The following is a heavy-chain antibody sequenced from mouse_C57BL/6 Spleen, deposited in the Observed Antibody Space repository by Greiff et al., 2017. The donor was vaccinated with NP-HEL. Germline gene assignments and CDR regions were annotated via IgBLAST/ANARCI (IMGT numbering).Heavy chain of an antibody. Sequence: QVPLQESGAELVKPGASVKMSCKASGYTFTTYPIEWLKQNHGKSLEWIGNFHPYNDDTKYNEKFKGKATLTVEQSSSTVYLELSRLTSDDAAVCSGALLAASFAYWGQGTLVTVSA. CDR2: FHPYNDDT. J-gene: IGHJ3*01. V-gene: IGHV1-47*01. CDR1: GYTFTTYP. D-gene: IGHD1-1*01. CDR3: ALLAASFAY.